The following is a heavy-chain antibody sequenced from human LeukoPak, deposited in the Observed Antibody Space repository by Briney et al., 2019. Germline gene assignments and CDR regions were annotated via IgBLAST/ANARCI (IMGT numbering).Heavy chain of an antibody. Sequence: GGSLRLSCAASGFSLSNYAMSWVRQAPGKGLEWVSGISDSGGTTYYADSVKGRFTISRDNAKNSLYLQMNGLTDEDTAAYYCATDSKWAFNIWGQGTMVTVSS. CDR1: GFSLSNYA. CDR2: ISDSGGTT. D-gene: IGHD1-26*01. J-gene: IGHJ3*02. V-gene: IGHV3-23*01. CDR3: ATDSKWAFNI.